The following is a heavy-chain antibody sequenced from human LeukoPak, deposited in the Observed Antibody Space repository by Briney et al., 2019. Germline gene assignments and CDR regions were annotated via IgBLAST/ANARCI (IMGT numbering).Heavy chain of an antibody. J-gene: IGHJ6*03. V-gene: IGHV3-23*01. CDR2: ISGSGGST. D-gene: IGHD6-13*01. CDR3: AKGRQHSSSWYYYYMDV. CDR1: GFTFSSYA. Sequence: GGSLRLSCAASGFTFSSYAMSWVRQAPGKGLEWVSAISGSGGSTYYADSVKGRFTISRDNSKNSLYLRMNSLRAEDTALYYCAKGRQHSSSWYYYYMDVWGKGTTVTVSS.